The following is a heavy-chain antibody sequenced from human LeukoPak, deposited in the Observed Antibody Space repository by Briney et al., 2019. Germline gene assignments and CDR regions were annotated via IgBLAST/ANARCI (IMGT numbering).Heavy chain of an antibody. J-gene: IGHJ3*02. CDR3: ARDPIAVHAFDI. CDR1: GFTFSSYW. D-gene: IGHD6-19*01. V-gene: IGHV3-21*01. Sequence: GGSLRLSCAASGFTFSSYWMHWVRQAPGKGLEWVSSISSSSSYIYYADSVKGRFTISRDNAKNSLYLQMNSLRAEDTAVYYCARDPIAVHAFDIWGQGTMVTVSS. CDR2: ISSSSSYI.